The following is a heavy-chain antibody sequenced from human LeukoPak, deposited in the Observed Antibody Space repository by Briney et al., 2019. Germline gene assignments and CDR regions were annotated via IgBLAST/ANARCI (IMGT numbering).Heavy chain of an antibody. D-gene: IGHD4-23*01. CDR3: ARGTNYGGNSDY. Sequence: AGGSLRLSCAASGFTFSSYAMHRVRQAPGKGLEWVAVISYDGSNKYYADSVKGRFTISRDNSKNTLYLQMNSLRAEDTAVYYCARGTNYGGNSDYWGQGTLVTVSS. CDR1: GFTFSSYA. CDR2: ISYDGSNK. V-gene: IGHV3-30*04. J-gene: IGHJ4*02.